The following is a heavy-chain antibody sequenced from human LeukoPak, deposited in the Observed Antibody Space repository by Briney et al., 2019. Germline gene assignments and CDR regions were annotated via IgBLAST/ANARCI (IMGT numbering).Heavy chain of an antibody. J-gene: IGHJ1*01. Sequence: GGSLRLSCAASGFTFSSYGMSWVRQAPGKGLEWVSAISGSGGSTYYADSVKGRFTISRDNSKNTLYLQMNSLRAEDTAVYYCAKRRAGYYMGAEYFQHWGQGTLVTVSS. V-gene: IGHV3-23*01. CDR2: ISGSGGST. D-gene: IGHD3-9*01. CDR3: AKRRAGYYMGAEYFQH. CDR1: GFTFSSYG.